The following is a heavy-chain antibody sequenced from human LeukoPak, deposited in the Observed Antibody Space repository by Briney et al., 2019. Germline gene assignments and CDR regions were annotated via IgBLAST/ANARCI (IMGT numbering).Heavy chain of an antibody. J-gene: IGHJ5*02. CDR2: IYYSGST. CDR3: ARQDCSSTSCSSWFDP. D-gene: IGHD2-2*01. CDR1: GGSISSYY. Sequence: SETLSLTCTVSGGSISSYYWSWIRQPPGKGLEWIGYIYYSGSTNYNPSLKSRVTISVDTPKNQFSLKLSSVTAADTAVYYCARQDCSSTSCSSWFDPWGQGTLVTVSS. V-gene: IGHV4-59*08.